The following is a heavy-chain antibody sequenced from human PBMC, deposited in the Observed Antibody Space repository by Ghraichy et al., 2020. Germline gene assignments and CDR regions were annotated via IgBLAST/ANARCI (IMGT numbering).Heavy chain of an antibody. D-gene: IGHD2-2*01. Sequence: GGSLRLSCAASGFTFSSNAMSWVRQAPGKGLEWVSAISGSGDNTHYADSVKGRFTISRDSSKTTMYLQMNSLRAEDTAVYYCAKGVRCHTSCYAMDVWGQGTTVTVSS. CDR3: AKGVRCHTSCYAMDV. CDR1: GFTFSSNA. J-gene: IGHJ6*02. V-gene: IGHV3-23*01. CDR2: ISGSGDNT.